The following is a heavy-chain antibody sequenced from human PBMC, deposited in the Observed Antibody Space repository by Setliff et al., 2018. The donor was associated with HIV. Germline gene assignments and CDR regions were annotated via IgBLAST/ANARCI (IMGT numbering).Heavy chain of an antibody. J-gene: IGHJ4*02. CDR2: INAGNGDT. V-gene: IGHV1-3*01. Sequence: GESLKISCQASGYSFTKFWIGWVRQAPGQRLEWMGWINAGNGDTKSSQKFQGRVTITRDTSASTAYMELSSLRSEDTGVYYCAIGSSNWPHRPNNYYFDYWGQGTPVTVSS. D-gene: IGHD6-13*01. CDR3: AIGSSNWPHRPNNYYFDY. CDR1: GYSFTKFW.